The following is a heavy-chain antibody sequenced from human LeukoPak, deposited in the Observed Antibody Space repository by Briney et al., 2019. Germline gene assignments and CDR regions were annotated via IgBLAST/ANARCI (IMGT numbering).Heavy chain of an antibody. CDR1: GGTFSSYA. Sequence: ASVKVSCKASGGTFSSYAISWVRQAPGQGLEWMGGIIPIFGTANYAQKFQGRVTITADESTSTAYMELSSLRSEDTAVYYCARGSSYDSSGCYDYNYYGMDVWGQGTTVTVSS. CDR3: ARGSSYDSSGCYDYNYYGMDV. J-gene: IGHJ6*02. V-gene: IGHV1-69*13. D-gene: IGHD3-22*01. CDR2: IIPIFGTA.